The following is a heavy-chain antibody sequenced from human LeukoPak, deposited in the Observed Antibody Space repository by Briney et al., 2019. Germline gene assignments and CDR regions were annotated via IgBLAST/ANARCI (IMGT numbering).Heavy chain of an antibody. J-gene: IGHJ4*02. Sequence: ASVKVSCKASGYTFTTYGVSWLRQAPGQGLEWMGWISGYDGNTNYAQKLRGRVTMTTDTSTSTAYMELRSLRSDDTALYYCARTGTTSSYYFDYWGQGTLVTVSS. CDR2: ISGYDGNT. CDR1: GYTFTTYG. V-gene: IGHV1-18*01. CDR3: ARTGTTSSYYFDY. D-gene: IGHD4-17*01.